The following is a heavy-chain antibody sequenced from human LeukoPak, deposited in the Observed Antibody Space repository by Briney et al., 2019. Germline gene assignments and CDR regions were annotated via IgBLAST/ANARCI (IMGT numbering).Heavy chain of an antibody. CDR1: GDSISYYY. J-gene: IGHJ4*02. V-gene: IGHV4-59*01. D-gene: IGHD5-18*01. CDR2: IYYSGNT. CDR3: ARVRGYSYDSSDFDY. Sequence: NPSETLSLTCTVSGDSISYYYWSWIRQPPGKGLEWIGKIYYSGNTNYNPSLKSRVTISVDTSKNQLSLKLSSVTAADTAVYYCARVRGYSYDSSDFDYWGQGTLVTVSS.